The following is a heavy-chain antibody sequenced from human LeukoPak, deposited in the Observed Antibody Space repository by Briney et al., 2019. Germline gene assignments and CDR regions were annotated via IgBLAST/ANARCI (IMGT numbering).Heavy chain of an antibody. CDR2: ISYDGSNK. CDR1: GFTFSSYA. CDR3: AKEGEGDYDSSGYPYYGMDV. V-gene: IGHV3-30-3*01. D-gene: IGHD3-22*01. J-gene: IGHJ6*02. Sequence: GRSLRLSCAASGFTFSSYALHWVRQAPGKGLEWVAVISYDGSNKYYADSMKGRFTISRDNSKNTLYLQMNSLRAEDTAVYYCAKEGEGDYDSSGYPYYGMDVWGQGTTVTVSS.